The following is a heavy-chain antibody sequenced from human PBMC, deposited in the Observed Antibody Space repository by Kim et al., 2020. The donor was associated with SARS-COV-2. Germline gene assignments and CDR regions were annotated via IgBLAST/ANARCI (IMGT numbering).Heavy chain of an antibody. V-gene: IGHV3-66*04. D-gene: IGHD3-3*01. J-gene: IGHJ4*02. CDR3: ATHPASRFYYFES. Sequence: YFTDSERGIFIISRDESKNTLYLQMNSLRAEDTAVYYCATHPASRFYYFESWGQGTLVTVSS.